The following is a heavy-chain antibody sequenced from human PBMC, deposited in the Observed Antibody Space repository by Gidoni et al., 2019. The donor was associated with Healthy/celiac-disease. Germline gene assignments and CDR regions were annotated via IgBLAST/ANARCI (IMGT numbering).Heavy chain of an antibody. CDR3: ARGGDYYDSSGYYYQYYFDY. Sequence: QVQLVQSGAEVKKPGSSVKVSCQASGGTFSSYAIRWVRQAPGQGLEWMGRIIPILGIANYAQKFQGRVTITADKSTSTAYMELSSLRSEDTAVYYCARGGDYYDSSGYYYQYYFDYWGQGTLVTVSS. CDR2: IIPILGIA. V-gene: IGHV1-69*09. D-gene: IGHD3-22*01. J-gene: IGHJ4*02. CDR1: GGTFSSYA.